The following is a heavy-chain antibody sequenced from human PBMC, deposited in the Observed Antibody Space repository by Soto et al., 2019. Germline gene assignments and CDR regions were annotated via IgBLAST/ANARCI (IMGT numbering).Heavy chain of an antibody. D-gene: IGHD1-1*01. J-gene: IGHJ5*02. CDR1: GFTFTSSA. V-gene: IGHV1-58*01. CDR3: ASELAALNWFDP. Sequence: SVKVSCKASGFTFTSSAVQWVRQARGQRREWIGWIVVGSGNTNYAQKFQERVTITRDMSTSTAYMELSSLRSEDTAVYYCASELAALNWFDPWGQGTLVTVSS. CDR2: IVVGSGNT.